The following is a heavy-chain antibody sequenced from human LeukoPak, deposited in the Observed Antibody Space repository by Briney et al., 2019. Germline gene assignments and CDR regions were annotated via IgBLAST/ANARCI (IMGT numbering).Heavy chain of an antibody. CDR2: IYYSGST. J-gene: IGHJ5*02. CDR1: GGSISSYY. V-gene: IGHV4-59*12. CDR3: ARESTSGPDRGNWFDP. D-gene: IGHD2-2*01. Sequence: PSETLSLTCTVSGGSISSYYWSWIRQPPGKGLEWIGYIYYSGSTNYNPSLKSRVTISVDTSKNQFSLKLSSVTAADTAVYYCARESTSGPDRGNWFDPWGQGTLVTVSS.